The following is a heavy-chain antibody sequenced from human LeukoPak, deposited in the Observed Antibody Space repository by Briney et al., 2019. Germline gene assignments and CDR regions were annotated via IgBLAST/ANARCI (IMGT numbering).Heavy chain of an antibody. V-gene: IGHV3-30-3*01. CDR3: ARGDYDYVWGSYRPYDAFDI. CDR2: ISYDGSKK. CDR1: GFTFSSYA. Sequence: PGGSLRLSCAASGFTFSSYAMHWVRQAPGKGLEWVAVISYDGSKKYYADSVKGRSTISRDNSKNTLYLQMNSLRAEDTAVYYCARGDYDYVWGSYRPYDAFDIWGQGTMVTVSS. D-gene: IGHD3-16*02. J-gene: IGHJ3*02.